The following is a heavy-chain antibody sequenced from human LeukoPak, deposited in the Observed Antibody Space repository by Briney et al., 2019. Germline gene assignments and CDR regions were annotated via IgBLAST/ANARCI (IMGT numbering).Heavy chain of an antibody. CDR3: ARGPTSGVVWGVMNWFDP. V-gene: IGHV3-23*01. CDR2: ISGSGGST. Sequence: GGSLRLSCVASGFTFSSYAMSWVRQAPGKGLEWVSAISGSGGSTYYADSVKGRFTISRDNSKNTLYLQMNSLRAEDTAVYYCARGPTSGVVWGVMNWFDPWGQGTLVTVSS. J-gene: IGHJ5*02. D-gene: IGHD3-10*01. CDR1: GFTFSSYA.